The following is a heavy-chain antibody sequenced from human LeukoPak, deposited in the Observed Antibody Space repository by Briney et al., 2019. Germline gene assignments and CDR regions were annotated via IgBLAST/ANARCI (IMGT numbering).Heavy chain of an antibody. CDR3: ARDRQIAY. CDR1: GFTFSRYT. CDR2: ISGSSDHI. Sequence: GGSLRLSCVASGFTFSRYTMNWVRQAPGKGLEWVSAISGSSDHIHYADSMKGRFTISRDNAKNSLYLQMNSLRAEDTAVYYCARDRQIAYWGQGTLVTVSS. V-gene: IGHV3-21*01. J-gene: IGHJ4*02.